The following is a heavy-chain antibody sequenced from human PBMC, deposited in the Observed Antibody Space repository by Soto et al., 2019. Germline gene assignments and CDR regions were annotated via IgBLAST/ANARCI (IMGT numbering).Heavy chain of an antibody. D-gene: IGHD3-22*01. V-gene: IGHV3-53*04. CDR2: IYSDGST. CDR3: ARDPYYDSSGYLASNGMDV. J-gene: IGHJ6*02. Sequence: EVQLVESGGGLVQPGGSLRLSCAASGFTVSSNYMSWVRQAPGNGLEWVSVIYSDGSTYYADCVKGRFTISRHNSKNTLYLQMNSLRAEDTAVYYCARDPYYDSSGYLASNGMDVWGQGTTVTVSS. CDR1: GFTVSSNY.